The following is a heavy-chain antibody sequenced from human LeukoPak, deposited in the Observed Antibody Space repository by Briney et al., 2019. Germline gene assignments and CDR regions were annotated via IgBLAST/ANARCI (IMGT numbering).Heavy chain of an antibody. D-gene: IGHD3-22*01. Sequence: GGSLRLSCAASGFTFSSYAMSWVRQAPGKGLEWVSAISGSGGSTYYADSVKGRFTISRDNSKNTLYLQMNSLRAEDTAVYYCAKDSSGYYYEYYFVYWGQGTLVTVSS. J-gene: IGHJ4*02. CDR3: AKDSSGYYYEYYFVY. V-gene: IGHV3-23*01. CDR2: ISGSGGST. CDR1: GFTFSSYA.